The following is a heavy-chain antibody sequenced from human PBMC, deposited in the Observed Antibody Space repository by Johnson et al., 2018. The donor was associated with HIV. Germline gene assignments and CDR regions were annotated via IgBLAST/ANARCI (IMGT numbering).Heavy chain of an antibody. Sequence: QVQLVESGGGVVQPGGSLRLSCAASGFTFADYGMHWVRQPPGKGLEWVAFIAHDESITHYADSVKGRFTMSRDNSKNTLYLQMKSLRPEDTAIYYCAKEDKFGVWYSDAFEVWGHGTAVTVSS. CDR3: AKEDKFGVWYSDAFEV. V-gene: IGHV3-30*02. J-gene: IGHJ3*01. D-gene: IGHD6-19*01. CDR1: GFTFADYG. CDR2: IAHDESIT.